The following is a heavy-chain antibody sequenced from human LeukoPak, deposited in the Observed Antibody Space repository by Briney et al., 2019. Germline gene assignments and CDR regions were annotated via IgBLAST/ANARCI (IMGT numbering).Heavy chain of an antibody. D-gene: IGHD1-26*01. Sequence: SETLSLTCAVYGGSFSGYYWSWIRQPPGKGLEWIGEINHSGSTNYNPSLKSRVTISVDTSKNRFSLKLSSVTAADTAVYYCARGSSGGSYFHWGQGTLVTVSS. CDR3: ARGSSGGSYFH. V-gene: IGHV4-34*01. CDR1: GGSFSGYY. CDR2: INHSGST. J-gene: IGHJ4*02.